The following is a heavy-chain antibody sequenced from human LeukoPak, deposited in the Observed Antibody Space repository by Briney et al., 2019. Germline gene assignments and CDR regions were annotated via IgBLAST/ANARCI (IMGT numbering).Heavy chain of an antibody. Sequence: SETLSLTCTVSGGSISSYYWSWIRQPPGKGLEWMGYIYYRGSTNYNPSLKGQVHISVDTSKNQFSLELSSVTAADTAVYYCVRLDYGGNSGWFDPWGQGTLVTVSS. D-gene: IGHD4-17*01. CDR3: VRLDYGGNSGWFDP. CDR2: IYYRGST. J-gene: IGHJ5*02. CDR1: GGSISSYY. V-gene: IGHV4-59*08.